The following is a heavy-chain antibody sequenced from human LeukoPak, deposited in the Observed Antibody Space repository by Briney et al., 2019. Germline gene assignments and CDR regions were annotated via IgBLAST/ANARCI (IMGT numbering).Heavy chain of an antibody. V-gene: IGHV3-30*04. CDR2: ISYDGSKK. J-gene: IGHJ6*04. Sequence: PGGSLRLSCAASGFTFSSYAMHWVRQAPGKGLEWVAVISYDGSKKYYADSVKGRFTISRDNSKNTLYLQMNSLRAEDTAVYYCARGGEDSYYYYGMDVWGKGTTVTVSS. D-gene: IGHD3-10*01. CDR1: GFTFSSYA. CDR3: ARGGEDSYYYYGMDV.